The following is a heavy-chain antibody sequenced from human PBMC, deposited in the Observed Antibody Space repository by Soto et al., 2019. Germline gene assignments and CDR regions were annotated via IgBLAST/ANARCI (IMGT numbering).Heavy chain of an antibody. CDR3: AGSKSYWSAQRGGFDY. D-gene: IGHD3-3*01. CDR1: GGSISTGYYY. J-gene: IGHJ4*02. Sequence: QVQLPESGPGLVKPSQTLSLTCTVSGGSISTGYYYWSWIRQPPGNGMEWIGYIYYSGSTYYHPSLKSRVTISVDTSKTQVSLKLSSVTAADTAVYYCAGSKSYWSAQRGGFDYWGQGTLVTVSS. CDR2: IYYSGST. V-gene: IGHV4-30-4*01.